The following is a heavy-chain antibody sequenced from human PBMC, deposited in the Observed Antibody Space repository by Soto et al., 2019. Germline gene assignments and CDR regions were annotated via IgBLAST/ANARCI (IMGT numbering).Heavy chain of an antibody. Sequence: GGSLRLSCAASGFAFSSYWMHWVRQAPGKGLVWVSRIISDGSSTRYADSVKGRFTISRDNAKNTLYLEMNSLRADDTAVYYCARVRGHIDYWGQGTLVTVSS. CDR2: IISDGSST. CDR1: GFAFSSYW. J-gene: IGHJ4*02. CDR3: ARVRGHIDY. V-gene: IGHV3-74*01.